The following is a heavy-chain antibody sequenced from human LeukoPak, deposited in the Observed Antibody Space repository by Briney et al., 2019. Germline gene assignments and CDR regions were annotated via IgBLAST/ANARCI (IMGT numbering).Heavy chain of an antibody. CDR1: GGSISSYY. V-gene: IGHV4-59*01. Sequence: SETLSLTCTVSGGSISSYYWSWIRQPPGKGLEWIGYIYYSGSTNYNPSLKSRVTISVDTSKNQFSLKLSSVTAADTAVYYCARHTTYAFDIWGQGTMVTVSS. CDR2: IYYSGST. D-gene: IGHD1-1*01. J-gene: IGHJ3*02. CDR3: ARHTTYAFDI.